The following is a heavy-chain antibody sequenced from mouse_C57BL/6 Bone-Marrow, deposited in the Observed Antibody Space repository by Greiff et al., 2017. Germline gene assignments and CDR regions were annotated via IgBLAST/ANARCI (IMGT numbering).Heavy chain of an antibody. J-gene: IGHJ2*01. CDR1: GYTFTSYW. CDR3: AREGAQAPYYFDY. V-gene: IGHV1-69*01. Sequence: QVQLQQPGAELVMPGASVKLSCKASGYTFTSYWMHWVKQRPGQGLEWIGEIDPSDSYTNYNQKFKGKSTLTVDKSSSTAYMQLSSLTSEDSAVYYCAREGAQAPYYFDYWGKGTTLTVSS. D-gene: IGHD3-2*02. CDR2: IDPSDSYT.